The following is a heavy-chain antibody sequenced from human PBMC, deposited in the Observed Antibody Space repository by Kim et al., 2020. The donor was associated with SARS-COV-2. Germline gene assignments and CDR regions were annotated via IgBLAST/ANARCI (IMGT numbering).Heavy chain of an antibody. J-gene: IGHJ6*02. CDR2: ISSSSSTI. V-gene: IGHV3-48*02. CDR3: ARDGFGITMVRGVIITGYYYGMDV. Sequence: GGSLRLSCAASGFTFSSYSMNWVRQAPGKGLEWVSYISSSSSTIYYADSVKGRFTISRDNAKNSLYLQMNSLRDEDTAVYYCARDGFGITMVRGVIITGYYYGMDVWGQGTTVTVSS. D-gene: IGHD3-10*01. CDR1: GFTFSSYS.